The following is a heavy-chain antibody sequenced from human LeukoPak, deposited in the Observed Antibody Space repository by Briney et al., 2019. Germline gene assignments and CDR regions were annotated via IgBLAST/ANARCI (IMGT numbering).Heavy chain of an antibody. CDR1: EFSVGSNY. CDR2: IYCGGST. Sequence: PGGSMRLSCAAAEFSVGSNYMTCVRQAPGKWLEWVSLIYCGGSTYYADSVKGRFTISRDNSKNPLYLQMNSLRAEDRAIYNCAKDFNYSVRGRYRYDAF. D-gene: IGHD3-16*02. V-gene: IGHV3-66*01. J-gene: IGHJ3*01. CDR3: AKDFNYSVRGRYRYDAF.